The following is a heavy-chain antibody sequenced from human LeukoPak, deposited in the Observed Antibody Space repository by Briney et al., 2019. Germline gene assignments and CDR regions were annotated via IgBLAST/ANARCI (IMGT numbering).Heavy chain of an antibody. CDR2: ISGSGGST. Sequence: GGSLRLSCATSGFTFSSYAISSVRQAPGKGMEWGSSISGSGGSTYYADSVKGRFTISRDNSKNTLYLQMNSLRAEDTAVYYCAKDGPRTYCSSASCYGGRYYGMDVWGKGTTVTVSS. J-gene: IGHJ6*04. CDR1: GFTFSSYA. V-gene: IGHV3-23*01. CDR3: AKDGPRTYCSSASCYGGRYYGMDV. D-gene: IGHD2-2*01.